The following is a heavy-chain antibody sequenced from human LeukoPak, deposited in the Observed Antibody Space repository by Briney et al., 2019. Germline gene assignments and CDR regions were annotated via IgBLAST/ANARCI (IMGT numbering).Heavy chain of an antibody. CDR3: AKSRAAIGTFDY. Sequence: GGSLRLSCAAYGFTFSSYAMSWVRQAPGKGLEWVSAISGSGGSTYYADSVKGRFTISRDNSKNTLYLQMNSLRAEDTAVYYCAKSRAAIGTFDYWGQGTLVTVSS. D-gene: IGHD2-2*01. V-gene: IGHV3-23*01. CDR1: GFTFSSYA. J-gene: IGHJ4*02. CDR2: ISGSGGST.